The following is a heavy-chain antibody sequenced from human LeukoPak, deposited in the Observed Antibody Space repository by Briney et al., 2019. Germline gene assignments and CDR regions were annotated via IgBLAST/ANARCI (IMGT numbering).Heavy chain of an antibody. J-gene: IGHJ6*03. V-gene: IGHV1-69*01. D-gene: IGHD3-10*01. CDR2: IIPIFGTA. CDR3: GTGLWFGELYPAEYYHYYMDV. CDR1: GGTFSSYA. Sequence: SVKLSCNASGGTFSSYANSWVRQPPGPGLEWMGGIIPIFGTANYAHKFQGRVTITADESTSTAYMELSSLRSEDTAVYYCGTGLWFGELYPAEYYHYYMDVWGKGTTVTISS.